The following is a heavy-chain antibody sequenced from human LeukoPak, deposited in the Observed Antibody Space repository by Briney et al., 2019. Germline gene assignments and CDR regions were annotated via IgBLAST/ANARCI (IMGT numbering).Heavy chain of an antibody. D-gene: IGHD3-3*01. CDR1: GFTFSDYY. V-gene: IGHV3-11*01. CDR2: ISSSGSTI. Sequence: GGSLRLSCAASGFTFSDYYMSWIRQAPGKGLEWVSYISSSGSTIYYADSVKGRFTISRDNAKNSLYLQMNSLRAEDTAVYYCASAIGEYDFWSGYSSDGAFDIWGQGTMVTVSS. CDR3: ASAIGEYDFWSGYSSDGAFDI. J-gene: IGHJ3*02.